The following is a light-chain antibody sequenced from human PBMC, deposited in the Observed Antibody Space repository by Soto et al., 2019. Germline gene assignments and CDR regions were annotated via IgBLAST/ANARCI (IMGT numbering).Light chain of an antibody. V-gene: IGLV1-40*01. Sequence: QAVVTQPPSVSGAPWQSVTISCTGTSSNIGAGFSVSWFQLLPETAPKLLMNGPSGVPDRFSASRSGTSASLTISRLQPEDEGDYYCQSFDTRLNVVFGGGTKLTVL. CDR3: QSFDTRLNVV. J-gene: IGLJ2*01. CDR1: SSNIGAGFS.